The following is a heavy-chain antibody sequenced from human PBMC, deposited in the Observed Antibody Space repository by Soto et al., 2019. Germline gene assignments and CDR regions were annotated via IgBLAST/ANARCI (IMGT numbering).Heavy chain of an antibody. V-gene: IGHV3-33*01. CDR2: IWYDGSNK. J-gene: IGHJ4*02. D-gene: IGHD6-13*01. Sequence: QVQLVESGGGVVQPGRSLRLSCAASGFTFSSYAMHWVRQAPGKGLEWVAVIWYDGSNKYYADSVKGRFTISRDNSKNTLYLQMTSLRAEDTAVYYCATDGGLGSSSWNALLSFDYWGQGTLVTVSS. CDR1: GFTFSSYA. CDR3: ATDGGLGSSSWNALLSFDY.